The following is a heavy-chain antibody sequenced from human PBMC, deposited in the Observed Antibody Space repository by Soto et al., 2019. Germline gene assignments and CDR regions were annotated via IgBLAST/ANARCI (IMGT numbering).Heavy chain of an antibody. Sequence: EVQLLESGGGLAQPGGSLRLSCVASGFSFISHVLTWVRQAPGKGLEWVSGMNGDGRNIFYADSVKGRFTISRDNSKDTLYLQMNSLPAEDTAVYYCARDMGLSFWGQGTLVTVSS. V-gene: IGHV3-23*01. CDR2: MNGDGRNI. J-gene: IGHJ4*02. CDR3: ARDMGLSF. CDR1: GFSFISHV. D-gene: IGHD3-10*01.